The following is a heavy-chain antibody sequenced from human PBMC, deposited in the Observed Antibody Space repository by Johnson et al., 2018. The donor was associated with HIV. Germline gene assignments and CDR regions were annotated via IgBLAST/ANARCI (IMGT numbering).Heavy chain of an antibody. CDR2: ISGSGAGS. CDR1: GFTFSSYA. J-gene: IGHJ3*02. Sequence: VQLVESGGGLVQPGGSLRLSRAASGFTFSSYAMSWVRQAPGKGLEWVSAISGSGAGSYYADSVKGRFTISRDNSKNTLYLQMNSLRAEDTAVYYCARDLRYSGYEYAFDIWGQGTMVTVSS. V-gene: IGHV3-23*04. D-gene: IGHD5-12*01. CDR3: ARDLRYSGYEYAFDI.